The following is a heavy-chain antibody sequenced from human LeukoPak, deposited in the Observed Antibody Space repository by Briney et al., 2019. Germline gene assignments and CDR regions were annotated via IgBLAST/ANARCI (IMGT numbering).Heavy chain of an antibody. V-gene: IGHV3-48*03. CDR1: GFTFSSYE. Sequence: PGGSLRLSCATSGFTFSSYEMNWVRQATGKGLEWVSYISSSGSTIYYADSVKGRFTISRDNAKNSLYLQMNSLGAADTAVYYCARDHPRYNDCWDDWGQGTLVTVSS. CDR3: ARDHPRYNDCWDD. CDR2: ISSSGSTI. D-gene: IGHD2-21*02. J-gene: IGHJ4*02.